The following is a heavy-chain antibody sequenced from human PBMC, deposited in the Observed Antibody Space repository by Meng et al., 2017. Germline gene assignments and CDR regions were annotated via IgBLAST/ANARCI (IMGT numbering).Heavy chain of an antibody. Sequence: GSLRLSCAVYGGSFSGYYWSWIRQPPGKGLEWIGEINHSGSTNYNPSLKSRVTISVDTSKNQFSLKLSSVTAADTAVYYCARASEYSSSWTNWFDPWGQGTLVTVSS. CDR3: ARASEYSSSWTNWFDP. V-gene: IGHV4-34*01. CDR2: INHSGST. D-gene: IGHD6-13*01. CDR1: GGSFSGYY. J-gene: IGHJ5*02.